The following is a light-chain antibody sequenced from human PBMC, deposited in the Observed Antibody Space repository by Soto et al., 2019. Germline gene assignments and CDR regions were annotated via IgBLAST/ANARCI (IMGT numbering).Light chain of an antibody. CDR3: SSFTNSNTRV. Sequence: QSALTQPASVSGSPGQSITISCTGTSSDIGGYKYVSWYQQHPGKAPRLMIYDVSNRPSGVSNRFSGSKSGSTASLTISGLQADYEADYYCSSFTNSNTRVFGAGTKLTVL. V-gene: IGLV2-14*03. CDR1: SSDIGGYKY. J-gene: IGLJ1*01. CDR2: DVS.